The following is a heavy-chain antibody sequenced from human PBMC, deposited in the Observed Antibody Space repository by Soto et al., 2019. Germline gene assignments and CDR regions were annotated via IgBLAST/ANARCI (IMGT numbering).Heavy chain of an antibody. CDR1: GFTFSSSA. J-gene: IGHJ4*02. Sequence: EVHLLESGGALVQPGGSLRLSCAASGFTFSSSAMAWARQAPGEGLEWLSCISKRGDATFYADSVKGRFTISRDNSKNTLYLQMNSLGADDTAVYHCAKMAYFGDPPGGDSWGQGTLVTVSS. CDR3: AKMAYFGDPPGGDS. D-gene: IGHD3-10*01. V-gene: IGHV3-23*01. CDR2: ISKRGDAT.